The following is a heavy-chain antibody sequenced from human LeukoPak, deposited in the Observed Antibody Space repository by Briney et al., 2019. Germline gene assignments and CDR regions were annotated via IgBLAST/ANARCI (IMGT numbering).Heavy chain of an antibody. CDR2: IYYSGST. D-gene: IGHD6-6*01. J-gene: IGHJ3*02. CDR1: GGSISSYY. Sequence: SETLSLTCTVSGGSISSYYWSWIRQPPGKGLERIGYIYYSGSTNYNPSLKSRVTISVDTSKNQFSLKLSSVTAADTAVYYCARHGYSSSSNAFDIWGQGTMVTVSS. V-gene: IGHV4-59*08. CDR3: ARHGYSSSSNAFDI.